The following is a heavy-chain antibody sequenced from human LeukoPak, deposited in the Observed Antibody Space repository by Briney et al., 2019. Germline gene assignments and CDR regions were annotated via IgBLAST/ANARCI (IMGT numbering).Heavy chain of an antibody. D-gene: IGHD4-17*01. CDR2: IYTSGSP. V-gene: IGHV4-4*07. J-gene: IGHJ4*02. Sequence: SETLSLTCTVSGASISSYYWSWIRQPAGKGLEWIGRIYTSGSPNYNPSLESRLTMSLDRSKNQFSLKLSSVTAADTAVYYCARVFMTTVTTWDYWGQGTLVTVSS. CDR3: ARVFMTTVTTWDY. CDR1: GASISSYY.